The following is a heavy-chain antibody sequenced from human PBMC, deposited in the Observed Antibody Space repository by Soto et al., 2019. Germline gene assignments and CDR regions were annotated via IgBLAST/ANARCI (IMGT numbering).Heavy chain of an antibody. Sequence: QVQLQESGPGLVKPSQTLSLTCTVSGGSISSGGYYWSWIRQHPGKGLEWIGYIYYSGSTYYNPSLKSRVTISVDTSKNQFSLKLSSVTAADTAVYYCARESTTQLDNAEYFQHWGQGTLVTVSS. CDR2: IYYSGST. CDR1: GGSISSGGYY. D-gene: IGHD6-13*01. V-gene: IGHV4-31*03. CDR3: ARESTTQLDNAEYFQH. J-gene: IGHJ1*01.